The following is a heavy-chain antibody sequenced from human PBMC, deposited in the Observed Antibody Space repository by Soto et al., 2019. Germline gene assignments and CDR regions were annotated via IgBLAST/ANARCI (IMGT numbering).Heavy chain of an antibody. CDR1: GFTVSSNY. CDR3: ASNGGFEGAARYR. V-gene: IGHV3-53*02. Sequence: EVQLVETGGGLIQPGGSLRLSCAASGFTVSSNYMSWVRQAPGKGLEWVSVIYSGGSTYYADSVKGRFTISKDNSKNTLYLQMNSLRAEDTAVYYCASNGGFEGAARYRWGQGTLVTVSS. J-gene: IGHJ4*02. CDR2: IYSGGST. D-gene: IGHD6-6*01.